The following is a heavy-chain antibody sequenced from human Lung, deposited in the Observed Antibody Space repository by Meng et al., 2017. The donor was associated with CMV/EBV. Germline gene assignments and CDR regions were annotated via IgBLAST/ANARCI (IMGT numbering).Heavy chain of an antibody. CDR1: GGSFGSFY. Sequence: SETLSLTCAVSGGSFGSFYWSWIRQPPGKGLEWIGAINHSGSANYNPSLKRRVTISADTSKNQFSPRLTSVTAEDTAVYYCARNGQKTGTPSNYWGQGTLVTVSS. D-gene: IGHD1-1*01. CDR2: INHSGSA. V-gene: IGHV4-34*01. J-gene: IGHJ4*02. CDR3: ARNGQKTGTPSNY.